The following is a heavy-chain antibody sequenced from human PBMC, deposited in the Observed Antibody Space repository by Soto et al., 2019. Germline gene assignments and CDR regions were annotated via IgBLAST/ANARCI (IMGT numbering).Heavy chain of an antibody. Sequence: SVKVSCKASGGTFSSYTISWVRQAPGQGLEWMGRIIPILGIANYAQKFQGRVTITADKSTSTAYMELSSLRSEDTAVYYCATHMDTVTALIDLPFDYWGQGTLVTSPQ. V-gene: IGHV1-69*02. CDR1: GGTFSSYT. CDR3: ATHMDTVTALIDLPFDY. J-gene: IGHJ4*02. D-gene: IGHD4-17*01. CDR2: IIPILGIA.